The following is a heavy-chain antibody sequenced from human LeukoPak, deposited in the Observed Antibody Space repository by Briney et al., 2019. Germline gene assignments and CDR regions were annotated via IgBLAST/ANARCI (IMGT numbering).Heavy chain of an antibody. V-gene: IGHV1-18*01. J-gene: IGHJ5*02. Sequence: ASVKVSCKASGYTFTRYGISWVRQAPGQGLEWLGWISAYDGNTNYEQKFQGRVTMTTDTSTSTAYMELRSRRSDDPAAYYCARDQVIASAGTPYRFDPWGQGTLVTVSS. CDR2: ISAYDGNT. D-gene: IGHD6-13*01. CDR1: GYTFTRYG. CDR3: ARDQVIASAGTPYRFDP.